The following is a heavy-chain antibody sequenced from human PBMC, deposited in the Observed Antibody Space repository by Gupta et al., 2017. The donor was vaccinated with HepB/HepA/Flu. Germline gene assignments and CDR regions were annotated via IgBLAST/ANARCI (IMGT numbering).Heavy chain of an antibody. CDR3: AKDLWNYGYYYYYMDV. CDR1: GFTFSSYA. Sequence: EVQLLESGGGLVQPGGSLRLSCAASGFTFSSYAMSWVRQAPGKGLEWVSAISGSGGSTYYADSVKGRFTISRDNSKNTLYLQMNSLRAEDTAVYYCAKDLWNYGYYYYYMDVWGKGTTVTVSS. V-gene: IGHV3-23*01. CDR2: ISGSGGST. J-gene: IGHJ6*03. D-gene: IGHD1-7*01.